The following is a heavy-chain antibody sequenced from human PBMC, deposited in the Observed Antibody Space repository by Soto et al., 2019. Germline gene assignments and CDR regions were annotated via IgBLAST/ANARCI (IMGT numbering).Heavy chain of an antibody. V-gene: IGHV1-69*12. J-gene: IGHJ2*01. D-gene: IGHD4-17*01. CDR3: QSLSYTVTPSRCFFDL. CDR2: IIPIFGTA. CDR1: GGTFSSYA. Sequence: QVQLVQSGAEVKKPGSSVKVSCKASGGTFSSYAISWVRQAPGQGLEWMGGIIPIFGTANYAQKFQGRVTINAAASTSPAYMQLSGLRSENTAMYYCQSLSYTVTPSRCFFDLCGRGTQVTVSS.